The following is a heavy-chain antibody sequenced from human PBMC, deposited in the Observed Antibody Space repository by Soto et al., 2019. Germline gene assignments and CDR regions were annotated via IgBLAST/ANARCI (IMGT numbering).Heavy chain of an antibody. CDR1: GYTFTSYG. J-gene: IGHJ4*02. D-gene: IGHD6-13*01. CDR2: ISAYNGHT. Sequence: QFQLVQAGAEVKKPGASVTVSCKASGYTFTSYGISWVRQAPGQGLEWMGWISAYNGHTNYAQKLQGRVTMTTDTSTSTAYMELRSLRSDDTAGYYGARDSRRWYYYWGQGTMVTVSS. CDR3: ARDSRRWYYY. V-gene: IGHV1-18*01.